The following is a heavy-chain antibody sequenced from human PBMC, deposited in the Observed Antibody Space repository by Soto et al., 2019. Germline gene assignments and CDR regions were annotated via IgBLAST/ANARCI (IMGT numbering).Heavy chain of an antibody. CDR3: ARRGPGTYFDY. D-gene: IGHD6-13*01. Sequence: EVPLLDSGGGLVQPGGSLRLSCAASGFTFSSYAMNWVRQAPGKGLEWVSVISGSGDSTYYADSVKGRFTISRDNSNNTLYLQMNSLRTEDTAVYYCARRGPGTYFDYWGQGTLVTVSS. CDR1: GFTFSSYA. V-gene: IGHV3-23*01. CDR2: ISGSGDST. J-gene: IGHJ4*02.